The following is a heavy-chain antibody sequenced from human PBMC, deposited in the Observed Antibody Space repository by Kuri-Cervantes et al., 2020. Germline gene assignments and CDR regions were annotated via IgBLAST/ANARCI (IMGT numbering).Heavy chain of an antibody. CDR3: AKETVGSFDY. Sequence: LSLTCAASGFTFNSYGMHWVRQAPGKGLEWVAVISYDGSEIYQRDSVKGRFSISRDSSKNTLYLQMNSLRPEDTAVYYCAKETVGSFDYWGQGTLVTVSS. J-gene: IGHJ4*02. CDR2: ISYDGSEI. V-gene: IGHV3-30*18. CDR1: GFTFNSYG. D-gene: IGHD4-23*01.